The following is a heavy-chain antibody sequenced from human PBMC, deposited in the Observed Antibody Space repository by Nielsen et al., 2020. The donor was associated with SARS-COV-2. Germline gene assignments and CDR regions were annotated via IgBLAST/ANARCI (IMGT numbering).Heavy chain of an antibody. CDR2: ISSSSSVV. CDR1: GFTFNNYN. J-gene: IGHJ4*02. V-gene: IGHV3-48*01. D-gene: IGHD5-18*01. Sequence: GESLKISCAASGFTFNNYNMNWARQAPGKGLEWVSFISSSSSVVYYSHSVRGRFTISRDNSKNTLYLQMNSLRAEDTAVYYCAKAGWIQLWLRPHYFDYWGQGTLVTVSS. CDR3: AKAGWIQLWLRPHYFDY.